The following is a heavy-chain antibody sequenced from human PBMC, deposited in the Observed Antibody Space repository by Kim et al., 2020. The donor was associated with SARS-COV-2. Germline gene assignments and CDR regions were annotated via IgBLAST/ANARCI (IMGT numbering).Heavy chain of an antibody. CDR3: ARESPTDYGMDV. J-gene: IGHJ6*02. Sequence: YAQKFQGRVTMTRDTSTSTVYMELSSLRSEDTAVYYCARESPTDYGMDVWGQGTTVTVSS. V-gene: IGHV1-46*01. D-gene: IGHD1-1*01.